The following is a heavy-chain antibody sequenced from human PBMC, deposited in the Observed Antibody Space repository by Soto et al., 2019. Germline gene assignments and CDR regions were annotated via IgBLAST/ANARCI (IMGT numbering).Heavy chain of an antibody. J-gene: IGHJ4*02. D-gene: IGHD6-19*01. CDR3: ARGGGSGWYRDY. V-gene: IGHV4-34*01. CDR2: INHSGSA. Sequence: SENLSLTCEVSSGSFSYYYWSWVRQPPGKGLEWIGEINHSGSANYNPSLKSRVTISVDTSRNQFSLTLTSVTAADTAVYYCARGGGSGWYRDYWGQGALVTVS. CDR1: SGSFSYYY.